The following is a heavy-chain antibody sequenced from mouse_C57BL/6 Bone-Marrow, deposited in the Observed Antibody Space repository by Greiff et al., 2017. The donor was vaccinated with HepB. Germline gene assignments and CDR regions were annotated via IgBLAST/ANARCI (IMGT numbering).Heavy chain of an antibody. CDR2: ISSGSSTM. J-gene: IGHJ3*01. V-gene: IGHV5-17*01. Sequence: EVQLVESGGGLVKPGGSLKLSCAASGFTFSDYGMHWVRQAPEKGLEWVAYISSGSSTMYYADTVKGRFTIARDNAKNTLFLQMTSLRSEDTAMYYCARPVYYDYLAWFAYWGQGTLVTVSA. CDR3: ARPVYYDYLAWFAY. D-gene: IGHD2-4*01. CDR1: GFTFSDYG.